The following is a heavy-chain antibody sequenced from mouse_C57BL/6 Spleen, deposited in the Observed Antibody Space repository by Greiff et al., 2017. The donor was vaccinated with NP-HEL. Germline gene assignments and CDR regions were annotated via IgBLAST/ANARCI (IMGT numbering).Heavy chain of an antibody. CDR3: ARWGGSSHFDY. D-gene: IGHD1-1*01. Sequence: VQLQQSGAELVKPGASVKLSCKASGYTFTSYWMQWVKQRPGQGLEWIGEIDPSDSYTNYNQKFKGKATLTVDTSSSTAYMQLSSLTSEDSAVYYCARWGGSSHFDYWGQGTTLTVSS. CDR1: GYTFTSYW. V-gene: IGHV1-50*01. J-gene: IGHJ2*01. CDR2: IDPSDSYT.